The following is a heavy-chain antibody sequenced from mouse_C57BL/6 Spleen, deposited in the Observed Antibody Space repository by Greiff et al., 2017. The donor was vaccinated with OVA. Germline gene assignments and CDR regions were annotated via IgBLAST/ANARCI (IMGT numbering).Heavy chain of an antibody. Sequence: VQRVESGPGLVQPSQSLSITCTVSGFSLTSYGVHWVRQSPGKGLEWLGVIWSGGSTDYNAAFISRLSISKDNSKSQVFFKMNSLQADDTAIYYCARKGNYGSSTWFAYWGQGTLVTVSA. V-gene: IGHV2-2*01. J-gene: IGHJ3*01. CDR1: GFSLTSYG. CDR2: IWSGGST. CDR3: ARKGNYGSSTWFAY. D-gene: IGHD1-1*01.